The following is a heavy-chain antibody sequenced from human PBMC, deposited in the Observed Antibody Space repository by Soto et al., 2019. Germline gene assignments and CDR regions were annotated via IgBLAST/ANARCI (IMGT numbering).Heavy chain of an antibody. J-gene: IGHJ4*02. CDR3: ARDRGSPLYYFDY. Sequence: QVQLVESGGGVVQPGRSLRLSCAASGFTFSSYAMHWVRQAPGKGLEWVAVISYDGSNKYYADSVKGRFTISRDNSKNKLYLQMNSLRAEDTAVYYCARDRGSPLYYFDYWGQGTLVTVSS. D-gene: IGHD1-26*01. CDR1: GFTFSSYA. V-gene: IGHV3-30-3*01. CDR2: ISYDGSNK.